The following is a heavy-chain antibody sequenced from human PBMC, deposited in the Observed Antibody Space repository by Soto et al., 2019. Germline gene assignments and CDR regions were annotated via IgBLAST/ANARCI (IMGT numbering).Heavy chain of an antibody. CDR2: IYYSGST. D-gene: IGHD2-8*01. J-gene: IGHJ5*02. CDR3: ARGDMLYWFDP. CDR1: GGSISSYY. Sequence: PSETLSLTCTVSGGSISSYYWSWIRQPPGKGLEWIGYIYYSGSTNYNPSLKSRVTISVDTSKNQFSLKLSSVTAADTAVYYCARGDMLYWFDPWGQGTLVTVSS. V-gene: IGHV4-59*01.